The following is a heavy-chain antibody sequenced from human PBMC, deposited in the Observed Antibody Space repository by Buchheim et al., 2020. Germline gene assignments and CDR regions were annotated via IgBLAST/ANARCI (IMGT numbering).Heavy chain of an antibody. CDR1: GASMNDYY. J-gene: IGHJ4*02. V-gene: IGHV4-59*01. CDR3: ARFPVQRKPY. CDR2: IYYSGRT. Sequence: QVLLQESGPGMVKPSETLSLTCNVSGASMNDYYWSWIRQPPGKGLEWLGYIYYSGRTNYHPSLKTRATISMDTSKNQFSLRLTSVTAADTAVYYCARFPVQRKPYWGQGIL. D-gene: IGHD5-24*01.